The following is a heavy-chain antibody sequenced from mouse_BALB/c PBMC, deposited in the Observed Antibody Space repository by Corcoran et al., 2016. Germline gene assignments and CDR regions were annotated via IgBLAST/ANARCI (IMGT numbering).Heavy chain of an antibody. CDR3: ARFYYGTPYYYAMDY. CDR2: INPYNGAT. D-gene: IGHD1-1*01. CDR1: GYSFTGYY. J-gene: IGHJ4*01. V-gene: IGHV1-26*01. Sequence: EVQLQQSGPELVKPGASVKISCKASGYSFTGYYMHWVKQSHVKGLEWIGRINPYNGATSYNQNFKDKASLTVDKSSSTAYMELHSLTSEDSAVYYCARFYYGTPYYYAMDYWGQGTSVTVSS.